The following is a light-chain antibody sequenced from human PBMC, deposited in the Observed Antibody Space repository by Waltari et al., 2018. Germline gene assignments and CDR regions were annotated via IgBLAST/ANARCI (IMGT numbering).Light chain of an antibody. V-gene: IGLV2-14*03. CDR1: SSDVGGYQH. Sequence: QSALTQPASVSGSPGQPITISCTGTSSDVGGYQHVSWYQHHPGKAPNLMIYDVSKRPSGVSNRFSGSKSGNTASLTISGVQAEDEADYYCTSYTSSYTYVFGTGTKVTVL. J-gene: IGLJ1*01. CDR3: TSYTSSYTYV. CDR2: DVS.